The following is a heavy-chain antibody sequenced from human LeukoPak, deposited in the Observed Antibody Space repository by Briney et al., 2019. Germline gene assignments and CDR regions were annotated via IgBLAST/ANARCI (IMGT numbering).Heavy chain of an antibody. V-gene: IGHV4-59*01. CDR1: GGSISSYY. CDR2: IYYSGST. D-gene: IGHD2-15*01. Sequence: PSETLSLTCTVSGGSISSYYWSWIRQPPGKGLEWIGYIYYSGSTNYNPSLKSRVTISVDTSKNQFSLKLSSVTAADTAVYYCARETAWPENTPRILFSYFDYWGRGIRVTVSS. CDR3: ARETAWPENTPRILFSYFDY. J-gene: IGHJ4*02.